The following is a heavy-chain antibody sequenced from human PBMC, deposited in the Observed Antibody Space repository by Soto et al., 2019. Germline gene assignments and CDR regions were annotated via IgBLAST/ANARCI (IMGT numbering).Heavy chain of an antibody. Sequence: GGSLRLSCAASGFTFSSYGMHWVRQAPGKGLEWVAVISYDGSNKYYADSVKGRFTISRDNSKNTLYLQMNSLRAEDTAVYHCAKDGGEFREYYFDYWGQGTLVTVSS. CDR1: GFTFSSYG. V-gene: IGHV3-30*18. D-gene: IGHD2-21*01. CDR2: ISYDGSNK. J-gene: IGHJ4*02. CDR3: AKDGGEFREYYFDY.